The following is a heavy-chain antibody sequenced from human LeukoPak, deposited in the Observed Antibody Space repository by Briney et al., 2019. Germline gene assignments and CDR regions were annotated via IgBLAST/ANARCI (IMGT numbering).Heavy chain of an antibody. D-gene: IGHD1-7*01. CDR1: GGSISSSSYY. Sequence: SETLSLTCTVSGGSISSSSYYWGWIRQPPGKGLEWIGSIYYSGSTYYNPSLKSRVTISVDTSKTQFSLKLSSVTAAATAVYYCARGLIIGTTSPFDYWGQGTLVTVSS. CDR3: ARGLIIGTTSPFDY. CDR2: IYYSGST. V-gene: IGHV4-39*07. J-gene: IGHJ4*02.